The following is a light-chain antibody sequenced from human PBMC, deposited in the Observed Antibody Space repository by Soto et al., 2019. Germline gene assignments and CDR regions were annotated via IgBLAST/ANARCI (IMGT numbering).Light chain of an antibody. CDR3: SSYTSSSTLVV. V-gene: IGLV2-14*01. CDR2: DVS. CDR1: SSDVGGYNY. J-gene: IGLJ2*01. Sequence: QSALTQPASVSGSPGQSITISCTGTSSDVGGYNYVSWYQQHPGKAPKLMIYDVSNRPSGVSNRLSGSKSGNTASLTISGLQAEDVADYYCSSYTSSSTLVVFGGGTQLTVL.